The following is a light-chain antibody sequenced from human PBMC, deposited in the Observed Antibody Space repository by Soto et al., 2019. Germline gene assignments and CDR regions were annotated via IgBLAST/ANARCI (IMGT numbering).Light chain of an antibody. J-gene: IGKJ5*01. Sequence: EIVLTQSPGTLSLSPGETATLSCRASQSVSSNLLAWYQQKPGRAPRLLLHGESSRATGIPARFSGSGSGTDFNLTITRLLPEDFATYYCQKANSFPITFGQGTRLEIK. CDR1: QSVSSNL. CDR3: QKANSFPIT. V-gene: IGKV3-20*01. CDR2: GES.